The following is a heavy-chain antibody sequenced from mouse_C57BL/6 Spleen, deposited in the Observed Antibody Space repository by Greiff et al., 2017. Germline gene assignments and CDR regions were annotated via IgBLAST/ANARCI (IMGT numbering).Heavy chain of an antibody. CDR3: ARRGTVVDYYAMDY. Sequence: EVQGVESGPELVKPGASVKITCKVSGYSFTDYYMNWVKQRHGKSLEWIGDIKPNNGGTSYNQTFNGKGTLTVDKSSSTAYMELRSLTSEDSTAYYCARRGTVVDYYAMDYWGQGTSVTVSS. V-gene: IGHV1-26*01. D-gene: IGHD1-1*01. CDR2: IKPNNGGT. J-gene: IGHJ4*01. CDR1: GYSFTDYY.